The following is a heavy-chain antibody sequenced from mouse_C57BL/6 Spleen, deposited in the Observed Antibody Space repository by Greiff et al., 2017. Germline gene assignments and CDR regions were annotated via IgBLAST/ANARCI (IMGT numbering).Heavy chain of an antibody. CDR1: GYTFTDHT. D-gene: IGHD2-1*01. CDR2: IYPRDGST. J-gene: IGHJ4*01. Sequence: VQLQQSDAELVKPGASVKISCKVSGYTFTDHTIHWMKQRPEQGLEWIGYIYPRDGSTKYNEKFKGKATLTADKSSSTAYMQLNSLTSEDSAVYFCARDHGNCPYYYAMDYWGQGTSVTVSS. CDR3: ARDHGNCPYYYAMDY. V-gene: IGHV1-78*01.